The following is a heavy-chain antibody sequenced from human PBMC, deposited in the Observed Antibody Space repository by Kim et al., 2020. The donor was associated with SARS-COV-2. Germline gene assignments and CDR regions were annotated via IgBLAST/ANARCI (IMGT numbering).Heavy chain of an antibody. CDR3: ARDVWLVGATTANWFDP. D-gene: IGHD1-26*01. V-gene: IGHV4-4*02. J-gene: IGHJ5*02. Sequence: LKSRVTISVDKSKNQFSLKLSSVTAADTAVYYCARDVWLVGATTANWFDPWGQGTLVTVSS.